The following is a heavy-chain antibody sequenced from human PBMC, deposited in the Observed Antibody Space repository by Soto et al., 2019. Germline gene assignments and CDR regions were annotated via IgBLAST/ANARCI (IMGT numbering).Heavy chain of an antibody. CDR3: ARGSSGWNIDY. D-gene: IGHD6-19*01. Sequence: SETLSLTCTVSGGSISSGGYYWSWIRQHPGKGLEWIGYIYYSGSTYYNPSLKSRVTISVDTSKNQFSLKLSSVTAADTAVYYCARGSSGWNIDYWGREPWSPSTQ. V-gene: IGHV4-31*03. CDR2: IYYSGST. J-gene: IGHJ4*02. CDR1: GGSISSGGYY.